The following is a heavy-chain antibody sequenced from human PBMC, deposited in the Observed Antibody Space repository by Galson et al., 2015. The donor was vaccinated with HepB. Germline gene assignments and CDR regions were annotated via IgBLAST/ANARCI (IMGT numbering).Heavy chain of an antibody. CDR2: ITYEGSDK. V-gene: IGHV3-30*03. Sequence: SLRLSCAASGFIFSNCGMQWVRQAPGKGLEWVASITYEGSDKYYADSVKGRFTVSRDNSKNTLYLEMNSLRAEDTAVYYRTSGKPPIILATTTGDFESWGQGTLVTVSS. D-gene: IGHD1-26*01. J-gene: IGHJ4*02. CDR3: TSGKPPIILATTTGDFES. CDR1: GFIFSNCG.